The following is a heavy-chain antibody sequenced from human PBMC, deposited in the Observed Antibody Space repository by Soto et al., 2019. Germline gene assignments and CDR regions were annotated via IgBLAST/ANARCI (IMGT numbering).Heavy chain of an antibody. CDR2: IIPMFDTA. D-gene: IGHD1-26*01. CDR1: GGTFRIFA. J-gene: IGHJ4*02. Sequence: QVQLVQSGAAVKQPGSSVKVSCKVSGGTFRIFAISWVRQAPGQGLEWLGGIIPMFDTANHAQNFQGRVTITADESTSTAYMELSSLRSEDTAVYYCATGILGSGTYYSLAFDFWGQGTLVSVSS. V-gene: IGHV1-69*01. CDR3: ATGILGSGTYYSLAFDF.